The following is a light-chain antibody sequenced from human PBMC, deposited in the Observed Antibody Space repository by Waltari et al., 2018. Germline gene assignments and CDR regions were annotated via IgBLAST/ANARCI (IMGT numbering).Light chain of an antibody. CDR3: ASWDDNLSGAV. CDR2: RND. J-gene: IGLJ2*01. Sequence: QSVLTQPPSTSGTPGQRVTIYCSGSSSNIGSNYVYWYQQFPGTAPKLLIFRNDQRPSGVPDRFSGSKFGTSTSLAIRGLRSDDEADYFCASWDDNLSGAVFGGGTRLTVL. CDR1: SSNIGSNY. V-gene: IGLV1-47*01.